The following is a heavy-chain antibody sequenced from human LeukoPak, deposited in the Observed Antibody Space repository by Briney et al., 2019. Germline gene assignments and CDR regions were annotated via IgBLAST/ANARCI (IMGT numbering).Heavy chain of an antibody. D-gene: IGHD3-9*01. Sequence: GGSLRLSCEVSGFTFSNFEMNWVRQAPGKGLEWVSYISSSGSTIYYADSVKGRFTISRDNAKNSLYLQMNSLRAEDTAVYYCARGGFYDILTGFDRYAFDIWGQGTMVTVSS. V-gene: IGHV3-48*03. J-gene: IGHJ3*02. CDR1: GFTFSNFE. CDR3: ARGGFYDILTGFDRYAFDI. CDR2: ISSSGSTI.